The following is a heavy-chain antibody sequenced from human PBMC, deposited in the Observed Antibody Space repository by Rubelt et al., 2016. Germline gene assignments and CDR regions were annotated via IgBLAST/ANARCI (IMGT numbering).Heavy chain of an antibody. CDR2: INTKTGNP. CDR3: ARGWSGSTAVDY. D-gene: IGHD1-26*01. J-gene: IGHJ4*02. V-gene: IGHV7-4-1*04. CDR1: GYTFSRYA. Sequence: QVQLVQSGSELKKPGASVKVSCKASGYTFSRYAMSWVRQAPGQGLEWMGWINTKTGNPTYAQGFTGRCVFSLDTSVNMAYLQISSRKAEDTAVYYCARGWSGSTAVDYWGQGTLVTVSS.